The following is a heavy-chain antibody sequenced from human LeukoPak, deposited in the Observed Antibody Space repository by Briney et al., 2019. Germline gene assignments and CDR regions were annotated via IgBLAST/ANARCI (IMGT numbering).Heavy chain of an antibody. Sequence: SETLSLTCTVSGGSISSSSYYWGWTRQPPGKGLEWIGSIYYSGSTYYNPSLKSRVTISVDTSKNQFSLKLSSVTAADTAVYYCARHIGLRFVPPLYFDLWGRGTLVTVSS. V-gene: IGHV4-39*01. CDR2: IYYSGST. D-gene: IGHD3-3*01. CDR1: GGSISSSSYY. CDR3: ARHIGLRFVPPLYFDL. J-gene: IGHJ2*01.